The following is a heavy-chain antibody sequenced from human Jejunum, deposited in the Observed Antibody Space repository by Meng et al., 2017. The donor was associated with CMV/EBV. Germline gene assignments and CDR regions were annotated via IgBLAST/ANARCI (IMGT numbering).Heavy chain of an antibody. D-gene: IGHD2-2*01. CDR2: FYYDGT. J-gene: IGHJ4*02. CDR3: ARESTSRGKYYCDY. V-gene: IGHV4-59*01. Sequence: VSGVSISRYFWSWIRQSPGKGLEWIGYFYYDGTNYNPSLKSRATISVDTSKNQFSLQLSSVTAADTAVYYCARESTSRGKYYCDYWGQGTRVTVSS. CDR1: GVSISRYF.